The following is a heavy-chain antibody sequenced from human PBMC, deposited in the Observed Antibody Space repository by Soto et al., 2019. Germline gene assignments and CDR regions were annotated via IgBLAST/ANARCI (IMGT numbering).Heavy chain of an antibody. J-gene: IGHJ4*02. CDR1: GFSLSTSGVG. Sequence: QITLKESGPTLVKPTQTLTLTCTFSGFSLSTSGVGVGWIRQPPGKALEWLALLYWDDGKHYSPSLKNRLTITKDTSRNQVVLTMTNMDPVYTATYYCAQRGTVFDHWGQGTLVIVSS. CDR2: LYWDDGK. D-gene: IGHD3-10*01. CDR3: AQRGTVFDH. V-gene: IGHV2-5*02.